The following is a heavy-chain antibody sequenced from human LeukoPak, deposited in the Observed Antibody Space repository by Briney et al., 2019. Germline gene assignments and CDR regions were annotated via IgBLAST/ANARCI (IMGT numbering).Heavy chain of an antibody. CDR2: IDSDGNIT. D-gene: IGHD3-22*01. J-gene: IGHJ4*02. V-gene: IGHV3-74*01. CDR1: GFPFSTYY. Sequence: GGSLSLSCAASGFPFSTYYIHWVRQAPGKGLVWVSRIDSDGNITTYADSVKGRFTISRDNAKNTLYLQMNSLRAEDTAVYYCARISYDSSGYYDYWGQGTLVTVSS. CDR3: ARISYDSSGYYDY.